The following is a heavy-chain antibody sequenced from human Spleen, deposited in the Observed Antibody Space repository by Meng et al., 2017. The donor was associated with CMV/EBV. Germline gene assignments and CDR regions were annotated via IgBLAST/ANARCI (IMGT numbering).Heavy chain of an antibody. CDR3: ARHGGGSYLSYAMDV. J-gene: IGHJ6*02. V-gene: IGHV4-59*01. CDR1: GGSINYYH. Sequence: SETLSLTCTVSGGSINYYHWSWIRQPPGKGLEWIGYIYYSGSTDYNPSLKSRVTIPVDTSMNQFSLKLNSVTAADTAVYYCARHGGGSYLSYAMDVWGQGTTVTVSS. D-gene: IGHD1-26*01. CDR2: IYYSGST.